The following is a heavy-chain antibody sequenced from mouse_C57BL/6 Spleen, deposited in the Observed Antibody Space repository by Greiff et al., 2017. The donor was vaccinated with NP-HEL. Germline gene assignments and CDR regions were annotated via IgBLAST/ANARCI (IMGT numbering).Heavy chain of an antibody. J-gene: IGHJ3*01. CDR3: ARRDYGNPFAY. CDR1: GFTFSDYG. D-gene: IGHD2-1*01. Sequence: DVHLVESGGGLVKPGGSLKLSCAASGFTFSDYGMHWVRQAPEKGLEWVAYISSGSSTIYYADTVKGRCTISRDNAKNTLFLQMTSLRSEDTAMYYCARRDYGNPFAYWGQGTLVTVSA. CDR2: ISSGSSTI. V-gene: IGHV5-17*01.